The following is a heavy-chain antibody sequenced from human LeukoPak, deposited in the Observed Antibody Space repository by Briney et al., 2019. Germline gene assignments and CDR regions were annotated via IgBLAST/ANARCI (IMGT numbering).Heavy chain of an antibody. J-gene: IGHJ4*02. CDR1: GGYISTSNYY. CDR3: ARASYGDLYFDY. V-gene: IGHV4-39*07. CDR2: IYYSGSI. D-gene: IGHD4-17*01. Sequence: SETLSLTCSVSGGYISTSNYYWGWIRQPPGKGLEWIGTIYYSGSIYYNPSLKSRVTMSVDTSKNQFSLKPSSVTAVDTAVYYCARASYGDLYFDYWGQGTLVTVSS.